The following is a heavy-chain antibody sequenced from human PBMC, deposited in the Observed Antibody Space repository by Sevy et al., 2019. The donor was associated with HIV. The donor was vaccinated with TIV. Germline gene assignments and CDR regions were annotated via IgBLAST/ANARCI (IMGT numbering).Heavy chain of an antibody. CDR2: ISYDGSNK. CDR1: GFTFSSYA. CDR3: ARAGLLGSDDAFDI. J-gene: IGHJ3*02. Sequence: GGSLRLSCAASGFTFSSYAMHWVRQAPGKGLEWVAVISYDGSNKYYADSVKGRFTISRDNSKNTLYLQMNSLRAEDTAVYYCARAGLLGSDDAFDIWGQGTMVTVSS. D-gene: IGHD2-21*01. V-gene: IGHV3-30-3*01.